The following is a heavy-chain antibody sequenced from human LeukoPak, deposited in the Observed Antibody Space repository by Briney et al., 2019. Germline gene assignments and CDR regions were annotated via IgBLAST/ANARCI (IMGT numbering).Heavy chain of an antibody. J-gene: IGHJ4*02. V-gene: IGHV3-11*05. CDR3: ARARSRGSHGDY. Sequence: GGSLRLSCAASGFTFSDYYMSWIRQAPGKGLEWVSYISSSSSYTNYADFVKGRFTISRDNAKNSLYLQMNSLRAEDTAVYYCARARSRGSHGDYWGQGTLVTVSS. CDR2: ISSSSSYT. CDR1: GFTFSDYY. D-gene: IGHD6-19*01.